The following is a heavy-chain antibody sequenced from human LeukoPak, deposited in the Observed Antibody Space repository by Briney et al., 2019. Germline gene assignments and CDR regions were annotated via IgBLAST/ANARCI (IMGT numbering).Heavy chain of an antibody. Sequence: PGGSLRLSCAASGFTFDEFAMHWVRQAPGKGLEWVSFVSGDGGRTDYADSVKGRFTISRDKSKNSLYLQMNSLTAEDTAFYFCARDRMSRAPTYFHHWGQGTLVTVSA. J-gene: IGHJ1*01. V-gene: IGHV3-43*02. CDR3: ARDRMSRAPTYFHH. D-gene: IGHD2-2*01. CDR2: VSGDGGRT. CDR1: GFTFDEFA.